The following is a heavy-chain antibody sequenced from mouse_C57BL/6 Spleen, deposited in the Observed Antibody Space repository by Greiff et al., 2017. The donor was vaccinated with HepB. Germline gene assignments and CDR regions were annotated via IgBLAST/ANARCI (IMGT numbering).Heavy chain of an antibody. CDR1: GFNIKDYY. J-gene: IGHJ4*01. V-gene: IGHV14-1*01. CDR2: IDPEDGDT. Sequence: EVQLQQSGAELVRPGASVKLSCTASGFNIKDYYMHWVKQRPEQGLEWIGRIDPEDGDTEYAPKFQGKATMTADTSSNTAYLQLSSLTSEDTAVYYCTDYYGSIGYAMDYWGQGTSVTVSS. D-gene: IGHD1-1*01. CDR3: TDYYGSIGYAMDY.